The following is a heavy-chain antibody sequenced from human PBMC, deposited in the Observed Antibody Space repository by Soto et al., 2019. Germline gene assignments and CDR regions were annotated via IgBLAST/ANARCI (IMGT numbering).Heavy chain of an antibody. CDR1: GGSFSGYY. Sequence: KTSETLSLTCAVYGGSFSGYYWSWIRQPPGKGLEWIGEINHSGSTNYNPSLKSRVTISEDTSKNQFSLKLSSVTAADTAVYYCARGRHLYGMDVWGQGTTVTVSS. CDR3: ARGRHLYGMDV. CDR2: INHSGST. V-gene: IGHV4-34*01. J-gene: IGHJ6*02.